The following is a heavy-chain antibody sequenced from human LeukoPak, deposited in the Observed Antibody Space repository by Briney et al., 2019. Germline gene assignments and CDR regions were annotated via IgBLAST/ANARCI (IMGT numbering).Heavy chain of an antibody. Sequence: QPGGSLRLSCAASGFTFSSYAMSWVRQAPGKAPEWVSGISGSGGSTYSADSVKGRFTISRDNAKNSLYLEMNSLRDEDTAVYYCARSVIAVAGYDAFDIWGQGTVVTVSS. V-gene: IGHV3-23*01. J-gene: IGHJ3*02. CDR2: ISGSGGST. CDR3: ARSVIAVAGYDAFDI. CDR1: GFTFSSYA. D-gene: IGHD6-19*01.